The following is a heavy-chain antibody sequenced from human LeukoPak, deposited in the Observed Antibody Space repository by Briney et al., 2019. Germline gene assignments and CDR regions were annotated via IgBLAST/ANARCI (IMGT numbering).Heavy chain of an antibody. CDR1: GFTFSSYA. Sequence: PGGSLRLSCAASGFTFSSYAMHWVRQAPGKGLEWVAVISYDGSNKYYADSVKGRFTISRDNSKNTLYLQMNSLRAEDTAVYYCARDPSQAAPFDYWGQGTLVTVSS. CDR3: ARDPSQAAPFDY. D-gene: IGHD2-15*01. CDR2: ISYDGSNK. V-gene: IGHV3-30-3*01. J-gene: IGHJ4*02.